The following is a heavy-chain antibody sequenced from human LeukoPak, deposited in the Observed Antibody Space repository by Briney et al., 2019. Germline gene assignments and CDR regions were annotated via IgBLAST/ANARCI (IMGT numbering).Heavy chain of an antibody. Sequence: PGGSLRLSCAASGFPFSSSAMSWGRQAAGKGPEWVSGLSGSGTSTYYADSVKGRFTISRDNSKNMMYLQMNSLRAEDTAIYYCAKGNVIVVVDYIGGQGTLVTVSS. V-gene: IGHV3-23*01. D-gene: IGHD3-22*01. CDR3: AKGNVIVVVDYI. CDR1: GFPFSSSA. J-gene: IGHJ4*02. CDR2: LSGSGTST.